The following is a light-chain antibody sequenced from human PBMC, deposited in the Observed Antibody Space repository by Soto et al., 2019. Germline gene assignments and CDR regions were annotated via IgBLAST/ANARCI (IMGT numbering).Light chain of an antibody. J-gene: IGLJ3*02. Sequence: QSVLTQPPSASGTPGQRVTISCSGSSSNIGRDTVNWYQQLPGMAPTLLIYSNNRRPSGVPDRFSGSKSGTSASLAISGLQFEDEADYYCAAWDGSLNGWVFGGGTKLTVL. V-gene: IGLV1-44*01. CDR2: SNN. CDR1: SSNIGRDT. CDR3: AAWDGSLNGWV.